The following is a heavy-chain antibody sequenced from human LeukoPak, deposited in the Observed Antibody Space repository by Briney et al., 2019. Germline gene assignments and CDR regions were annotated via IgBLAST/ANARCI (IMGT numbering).Heavy chain of an antibody. D-gene: IGHD5-12*01. CDR2: ISYDGSNK. CDR3: AKDLLGYSGYESFDY. CDR1: GFTFSTYG. Sequence: GGSLRLSCAASGFTFSTYGMHWVRQAPGKGLEWVAVISYDGSNKYYADSVKGRFTISRDNSKNTLYLQMNSLRAEDTAVYYCAKDLLGYSGYESFDYWGQGTLVTVSS. J-gene: IGHJ4*02. V-gene: IGHV3-30*18.